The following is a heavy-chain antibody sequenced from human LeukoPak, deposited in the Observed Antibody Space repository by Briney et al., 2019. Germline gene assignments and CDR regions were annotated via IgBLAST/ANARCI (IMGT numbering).Heavy chain of an antibody. CDR1: GFSIKIYE. J-gene: IGHJ4*02. CDR2: ISSRGTTM. D-gene: IGHD5-12*01. V-gene: IGHV3-48*03. CDR3: ARENVNGYHSFDF. Sequence: GGSLRLSCEASGFSIKIYEINWVRQAPGKALEWVSYISSRGTTMYYADSVKGRFTASRDNAENSVYLQMNSVKAEDTAVYYCARENVNGYHSFDFWGQGTLVAVSS.